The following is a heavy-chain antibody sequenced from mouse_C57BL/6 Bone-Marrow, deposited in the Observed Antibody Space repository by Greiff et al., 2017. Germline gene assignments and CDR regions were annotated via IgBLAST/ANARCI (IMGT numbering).Heavy chain of an antibody. CDR2: INPSTGGT. J-gene: IGHJ3*01. Sequence: VQLQQSGPELVKPGASVKISCKASGYSFTGYYMNWVKQSPEKSLEWIGEINPSTGGTTYNQKFKAKATLTVDKSSSTAYMQLKSLTSEDSAVYYCARKDYYGPGFAYWGQGTLVTVSA. CDR1: GYSFTGYY. V-gene: IGHV1-42*01. CDR3: ARKDYYGPGFAY. D-gene: IGHD1-1*01.